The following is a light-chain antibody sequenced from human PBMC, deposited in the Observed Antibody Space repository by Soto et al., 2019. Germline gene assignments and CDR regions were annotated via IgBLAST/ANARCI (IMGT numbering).Light chain of an antibody. CDR1: QSVDTNY. CDR2: GTS. J-gene: IGKJ1*01. Sequence: EIVLTQSPGTLSLSPGERATLSCRASQSVDTNYLAWYQQKPGQAPRLLIYGTSSRATGIPDRFSGSGSGADVTLTITRLEPEDFSVYYSQQYCFSPRKFGQGTKVEIK. V-gene: IGKV3-20*01. CDR3: QQYCFSPRK.